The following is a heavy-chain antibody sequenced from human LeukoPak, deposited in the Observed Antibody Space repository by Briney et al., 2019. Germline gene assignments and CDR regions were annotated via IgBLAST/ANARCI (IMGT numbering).Heavy chain of an antibody. D-gene: IGHD2-2*01. J-gene: IGHJ4*02. V-gene: IGHV3-11*01. CDR2: ISSSGSTI. Sequence: GGSLRLSCAASGFTFSDYYMSWIRQAPGKGLEWVSYISSSGSTIYYADSVKGRFTISRDNAKNSLYLQMHSLRAEDTAVYYCASLPRYCSSTNCYPYWGQGTLVTVSS. CDR1: GFTFSDYY. CDR3: ASLPRYCSSTNCYPY.